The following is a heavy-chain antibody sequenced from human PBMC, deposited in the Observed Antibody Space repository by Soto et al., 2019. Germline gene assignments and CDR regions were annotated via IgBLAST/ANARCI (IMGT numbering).Heavy chain of an antibody. CDR3: ARDTLELLYYFDY. Sequence: GGSLRLSCAASGFTLSNYWLHWVPQASGKGLVLVSRNNSDGSSAGYADSVKGRFTISRDNAKNTLYLQMNSLRAEDTAVYYCARDTLELLYYFDYWGKGPLVTAS. CDR2: NNSDGSSA. J-gene: IGHJ4*02. D-gene: IGHD1-7*01. V-gene: IGHV3-74*01. CDR1: GFTLSNYW.